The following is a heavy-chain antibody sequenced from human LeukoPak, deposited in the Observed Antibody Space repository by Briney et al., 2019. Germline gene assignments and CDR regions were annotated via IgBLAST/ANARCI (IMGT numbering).Heavy chain of an antibody. D-gene: IGHD3-22*01. CDR3: ARGERRWYYDSSGYTIDY. Sequence: GGSLRLSCAASGFTFSSYGMHWVRQAPGKGLEWVAVISYDGSNKYYADSVKGRFTISRDNSKNTLYLQMNSLRAEDTAVYYCARGERRWYYDSSGYTIDYWGQGTLVTVSS. J-gene: IGHJ4*02. CDR1: GFTFSSYG. CDR2: ISYDGSNK. V-gene: IGHV3-30*03.